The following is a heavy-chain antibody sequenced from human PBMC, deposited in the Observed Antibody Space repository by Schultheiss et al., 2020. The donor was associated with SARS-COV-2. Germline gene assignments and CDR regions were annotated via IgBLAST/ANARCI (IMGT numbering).Heavy chain of an antibody. J-gene: IGHJ6*02. Sequence: GESMKISCAASGFTFSSYGMHWVRQAPGKGLEWVAVISYDGSNKYYADSVKGRFTISRDNSKNTLYLQMNSLRAEDTAVYYCAKGDLAYPNYGMDVWGQGTTVTVSS. CDR1: GFTFSSYG. V-gene: IGHV3-30*18. CDR2: ISYDGSNK. D-gene: IGHD1-26*01. CDR3: AKGDLAYPNYGMDV.